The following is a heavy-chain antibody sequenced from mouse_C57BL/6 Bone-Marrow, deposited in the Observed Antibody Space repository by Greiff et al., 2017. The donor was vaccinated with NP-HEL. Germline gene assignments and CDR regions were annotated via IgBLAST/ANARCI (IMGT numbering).Heavy chain of an antibody. V-gene: IGHV1-81*01. J-gene: IGHJ3*01. CDR1: GYTFTSYG. D-gene: IGHD2-3*01. Sequence: VQLQESGAELARPGASVKLSCKASGYTFTSYGISWVKQRTGQGLEWIGEIYPRSGNTYYNEKFKGKATLTADKSSSTAYMELRSLTSEDSAVYFCARLVGYYGFAYWGQGTLVTVSA. CDR3: ARLVGYYGFAY. CDR2: IYPRSGNT.